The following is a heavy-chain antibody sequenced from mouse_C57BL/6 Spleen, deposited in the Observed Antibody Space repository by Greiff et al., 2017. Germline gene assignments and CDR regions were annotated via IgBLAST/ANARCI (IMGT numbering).Heavy chain of an antibody. D-gene: IGHD2-3*01. CDR2: IYPGDGDT. CDR3: ARSFYDGYYGAY. CDR1: GYAFSSYW. V-gene: IGHV1-80*01. Sequence: QVQLKQSGAELVKPGASVTISCKASGYAFSSYWVNWVKQRPGKGLEWIGQIYPGDGDTNYNGKFKGKATLTADKSSSTAYMQLSSLTSEDSAVYFCARSFYDGYYGAYWGQGTLGTVSA. J-gene: IGHJ3*01.